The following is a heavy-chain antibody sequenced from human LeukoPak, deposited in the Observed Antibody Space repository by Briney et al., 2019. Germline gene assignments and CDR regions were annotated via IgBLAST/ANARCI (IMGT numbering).Heavy chain of an antibody. CDR2: IYPGDFDT. CDR3: ARGGRECSSSTCFDC. D-gene: IGHD2-2*01. Sequence: GESLKISCKGSGYSFTSYWIGWVRQMPGKGLEWMGIIYPGDFDTRYSPSFQGQVTISADKSISTAYLQWSSLKASDTAMYYCARGGRECSSSTCFDCWGQGTLVTVSS. V-gene: IGHV5-51*01. J-gene: IGHJ4*02. CDR1: GYSFTSYW.